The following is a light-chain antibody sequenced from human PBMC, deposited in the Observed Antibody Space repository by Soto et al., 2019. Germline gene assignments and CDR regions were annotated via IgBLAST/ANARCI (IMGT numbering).Light chain of an antibody. CDR3: QQYNSYWT. CDR1: QSISTY. Sequence: DIPLTQSPSSLSASVGDRVTITCRASQSISTYLNWYHQKPGKAPKLLIYDASSLESGVPSRFSGRGSGTEFTLTISSLQPDDFATYYCQQYNSYWTFGQGTKVDIK. J-gene: IGKJ1*01. CDR2: DAS. V-gene: IGKV1-5*01.